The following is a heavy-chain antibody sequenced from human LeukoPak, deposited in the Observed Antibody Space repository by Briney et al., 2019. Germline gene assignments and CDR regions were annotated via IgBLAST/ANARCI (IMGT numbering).Heavy chain of an antibody. CDR1: GFTFDDYA. CDR3: AKGAYSYPNYYYMDV. J-gene: IGHJ6*03. CDR2: ISWNSGSI. V-gene: IGHV3-9*03. D-gene: IGHD5-18*01. Sequence: PGRSLRLSCAASGFTFDDYAMHWVRQAPGKGLEWVSGISWNSGSIGYADSVKGRFTISRDNAKNSLYLQMNSLRAEDMALYYRAKGAYSYPNYYYMDVWGKGTTVTVSS.